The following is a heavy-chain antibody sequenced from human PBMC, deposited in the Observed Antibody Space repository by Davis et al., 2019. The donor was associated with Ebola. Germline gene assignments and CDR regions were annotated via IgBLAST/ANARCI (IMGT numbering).Heavy chain of an antibody. Sequence: PSETLSLTCTVSGGSISSSSYYWGWIRQPPGKGLEWIGSIYYSGSTNYNPSLKSRVTISVDTSKNQFSLKLSSVTAADTAVYYCARLSESTSCLSECHYYYYGMDVWGQGTTVTVSS. CDR3: ARLSESTSCLSECHYYYYGMDV. V-gene: IGHV4-39*07. J-gene: IGHJ6*02. CDR2: IYYSGST. CDR1: GGSISSSSYY. D-gene: IGHD2-2*01.